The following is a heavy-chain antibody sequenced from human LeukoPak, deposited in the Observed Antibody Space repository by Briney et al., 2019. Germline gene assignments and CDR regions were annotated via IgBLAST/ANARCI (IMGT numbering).Heavy chain of an antibody. Sequence: GGSLRLSCAASGFTFSSYWMHWVRQAPGKGLVWVSRINSDGSSTRYTDSVKGRFTISRDNAKNTLYLHMSSLRAEDTAVYYCARLWYSGSYHYYYYMDVWGKGTTVTVSS. J-gene: IGHJ6*03. CDR1: GFTFSSYW. V-gene: IGHV3-74*01. D-gene: IGHD1-26*01. CDR2: INSDGSST. CDR3: ARLWYSGSYHYYYYMDV.